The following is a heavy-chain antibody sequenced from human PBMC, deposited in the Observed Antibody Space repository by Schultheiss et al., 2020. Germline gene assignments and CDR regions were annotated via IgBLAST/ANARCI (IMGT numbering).Heavy chain of an antibody. Sequence: GGSLRLSCAASGFTFSSYAMHWVRQAPGKGLEWVAVISYDGSNKYYADSVKGRFTISRDNSKNTLYLQMNSLRAEDTAVYYCARSLGSSGGLGMDVWGRGTTVTVSS. D-gene: IGHD1-26*01. J-gene: IGHJ6*02. CDR2: ISYDGSNK. CDR3: ARSLGSSGGLGMDV. V-gene: IGHV3-30*04. CDR1: GFTFSSYA.